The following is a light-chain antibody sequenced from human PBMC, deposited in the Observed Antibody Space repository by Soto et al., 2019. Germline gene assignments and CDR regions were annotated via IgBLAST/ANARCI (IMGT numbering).Light chain of an antibody. CDR2: GAS. V-gene: IGKV3-20*01. CDR1: QSVSTSY. CDR3: QQYGSVPLT. J-gene: IGKJ4*01. Sequence: EIVSTQSPGTLSLSPGERATLSCRASQSVSTSYLAWYQQKPGQAPRLLIYGASSRATGISDRFSGSGSGADFTLTISRLEPEDFAVYYCQQYGSVPLTFGGGTKVEIK.